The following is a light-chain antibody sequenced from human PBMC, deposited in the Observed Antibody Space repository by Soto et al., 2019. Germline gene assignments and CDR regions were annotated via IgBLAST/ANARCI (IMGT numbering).Light chain of an antibody. J-gene: IGLJ2*01. CDR2: EDN. CDR3: QSYDSSNDVV. V-gene: IGLV6-57*01. CDR1: SGSIASNY. Sequence: NFMLTQPHSVSESPGKTVTISCTRSSGSIASNYVQWYQQRPGSSPTTVIYEDNQRPSGVPDRFSGSIDSSSNSASLTISGLKTEVEADYYCQSYDSSNDVVFGGGTKLTVL.